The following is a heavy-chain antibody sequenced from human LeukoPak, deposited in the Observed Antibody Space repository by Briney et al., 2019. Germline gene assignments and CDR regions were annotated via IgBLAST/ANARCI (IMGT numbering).Heavy chain of an antibody. V-gene: IGHV1-46*01. CDR1: GYTFTSYY. CDR2: INASGGST. Sequence: ASVKVSCKASGYTFTSYYMHWVRQAPGEGLEWMGIINASGGSTSYAQKFQDRVTMTRDTSTSTAYMELSSLRSEDTAVYYCARVGVWFGELGLFDYWGQGTLVTVSS. CDR3: ARVGVWFGELGLFDY. D-gene: IGHD3-10*01. J-gene: IGHJ4*02.